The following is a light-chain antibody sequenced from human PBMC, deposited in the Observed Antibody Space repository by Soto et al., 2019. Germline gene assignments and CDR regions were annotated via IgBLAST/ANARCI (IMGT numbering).Light chain of an antibody. V-gene: IGLV1-44*01. CDR1: SSNIGSDT. CDR2: SNN. J-gene: IGLJ1*01. CDR3: AACDDSPHGRYV. Sequence: QSVLTQPPSASGTPGQRVTISCSGSSSNIGSDTVNWYQQLPGTAPKLLIYSNNQRPSGVPDRFSGSKSGTSASLAISGLQSEDEADYYCAACDDSPHGRYVFGPGTKVTDL.